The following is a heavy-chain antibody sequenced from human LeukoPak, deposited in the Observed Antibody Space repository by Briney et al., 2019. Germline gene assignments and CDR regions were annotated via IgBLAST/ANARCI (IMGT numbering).Heavy chain of an antibody. J-gene: IGHJ6*02. V-gene: IGHV1-2*02. Sequence: ASVKVSCKASGYTFTDYYIHWVRQAPGQGLEWMGWINPNSGGTKYAQKFQGRVTMTRDTSTSTVYMELSSLRSEDTAVYYCARSPGLYGMDVWGQGTTVTVSS. CDR3: ARSPGLYGMDV. CDR2: INPNSGGT. CDR1: GYTFTDYY.